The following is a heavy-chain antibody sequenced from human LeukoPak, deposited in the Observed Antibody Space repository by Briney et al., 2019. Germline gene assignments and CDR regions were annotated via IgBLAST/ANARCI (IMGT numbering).Heavy chain of an antibody. J-gene: IGHJ4*02. D-gene: IGHD1-14*01. CDR3: ASRPRADIGPLDF. CDR2: ISGSGSRT. V-gene: IGHV3-23*01. CDR1: DSTFSNYA. Sequence: GGSLRLSCAASDSTFSNYAMSWVRQAPGKGLEWVSSISGSGSRTYYTDSVKGRFTTSRDNSKNTLYLQMNSLRADETAVYYCASRPRADIGPLDFWGQGTLVTVSS.